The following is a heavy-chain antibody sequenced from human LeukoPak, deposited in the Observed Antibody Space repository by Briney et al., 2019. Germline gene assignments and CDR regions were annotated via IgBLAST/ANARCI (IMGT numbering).Heavy chain of an antibody. CDR1: GFTFNSNG. Sequence: PGGSLRLSCAASGFTFNSNGMHWVRQAPGKGLEWVAFIRYDGNTKYYPDSVKGRFTISRDNSKNTLCLQMNSLRGDDTTVYYCARNPASPGGDYSYYYYGMDVWGQGTTVTVSS. J-gene: IGHJ6*02. D-gene: IGHD4-17*01. V-gene: IGHV3-30*02. CDR2: IRYDGNTK. CDR3: ARNPASPGGDYSYYYYGMDV.